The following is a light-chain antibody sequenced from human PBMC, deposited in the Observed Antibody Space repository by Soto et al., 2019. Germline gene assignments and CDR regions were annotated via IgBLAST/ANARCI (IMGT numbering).Light chain of an antibody. J-gene: IGKJ1*01. V-gene: IGKV1-5*03. CDR2: KAS. CDR3: HQYHNFPRT. Sequence: DIQLTQSPSTLSPSVGDRVTITCRASQSINGWLAWYQQKPGQAPNXLIYKASTSESGVPSRFSGSGSGTELTITVSSLQPDDFETYYCHQYHNFPRTFGQGTKVDIK. CDR1: QSINGW.